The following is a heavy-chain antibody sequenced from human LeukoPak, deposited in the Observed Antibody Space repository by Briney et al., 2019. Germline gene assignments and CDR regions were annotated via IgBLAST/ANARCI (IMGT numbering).Heavy chain of an antibody. CDR3: ARTTYSSGWYGQS. CDR2: IYHSGST. CDR1: GYSISSGYY. V-gene: IGHV4-38-2*02. J-gene: IGHJ4*02. Sequence: PSETLSLTCTVSGYSISSGYYWGWIRQPPGKGLEWIGSIYHSGSTYYNPSLKSRVTISVDTSKNQFSLKLSSVTAADTAVYYCARTTYSSGWYGQSWGQGTLVTVSS. D-gene: IGHD6-19*01.